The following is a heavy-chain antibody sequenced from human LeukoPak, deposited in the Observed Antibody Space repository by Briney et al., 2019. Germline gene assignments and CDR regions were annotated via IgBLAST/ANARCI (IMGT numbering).Heavy chain of an antibody. Sequence: GGSLRLSCAASGFTFSNYAMAWVRQAPGKGLEWVSVIYSGGSTYYADSVKGRFTISRDNSKNTLYLQMNSLRAEDTAVYYCARLVPENYGMDVWGQGTTVTVSS. V-gene: IGHV3-53*01. J-gene: IGHJ6*02. CDR3: ARLVPENYGMDV. D-gene: IGHD2-8*02. CDR2: IYSGGST. CDR1: GFTFSNYA.